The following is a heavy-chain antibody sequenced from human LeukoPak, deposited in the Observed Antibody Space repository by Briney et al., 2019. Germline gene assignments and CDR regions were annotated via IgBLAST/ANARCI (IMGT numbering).Heavy chain of an antibody. CDR3: ARDREEGSYYYYGMDV. D-gene: IGHD3-10*01. CDR1: GYTFTSYY. J-gene: IGHJ6*02. Sequence: VASVKVSCKASGYTFTSYYMYWVRQAPGQGLEWMGIINPSGGSTSYAQKFQGRVTMTRDTSTSTVYMELSSLRSEDTAVYYCARDREEGSYYYYGMDVWGQGTTVTVSS. CDR2: INPSGGST. V-gene: IGHV1-46*01.